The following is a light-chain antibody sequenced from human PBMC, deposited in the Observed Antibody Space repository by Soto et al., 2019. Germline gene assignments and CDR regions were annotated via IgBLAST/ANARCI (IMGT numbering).Light chain of an antibody. Sequence: EIVMTQSPATLSVSPGERATLSCRASQSVSSNLAWYQQKPGQAPRLLIYGASTWATGIPGRFSGSGSGTEFTLTISSLQSEDFAVYYCQQYNDWPPVTFGQGTKVEIK. CDR1: QSVSSN. CDR3: QQYNDWPPVT. CDR2: GAS. J-gene: IGKJ1*01. V-gene: IGKV3-15*01.